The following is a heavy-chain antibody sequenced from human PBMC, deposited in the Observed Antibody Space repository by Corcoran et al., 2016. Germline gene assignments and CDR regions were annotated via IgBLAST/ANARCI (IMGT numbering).Heavy chain of an antibody. Sequence: EVQLVESGGDLVKPGGSLRLSCAASGFTFSNAWMNWVRQAPGKGLEWVGRIKSKTDGGTTDSAAPVKGRFTISRDDSKHTLYLQMNSLKTEDTVVDYCTTLHFYYDSSGQEIGADSFWGQGTLVTVSS. CDR1: GFTFSNAW. D-gene: IGHD3-22*01. CDR3: TTLHFYYDSSGQEIGADSF. V-gene: IGHV3-15*07. CDR2: IKSKTDGGTT. J-gene: IGHJ4*02.